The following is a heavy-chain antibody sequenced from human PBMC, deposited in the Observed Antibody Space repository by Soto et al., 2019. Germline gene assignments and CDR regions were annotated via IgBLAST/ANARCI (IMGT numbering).Heavy chain of an antibody. CDR2: VSVSGALT. Sequence: EVQLLESGGGLVQPGGSLRLSCAASGFTFSSYAMSWVRQAPGKGLEWVSVVSVSGALTYYADSVKGRFTISRDNSKNTVYRQMNSLRAEDTAVYYCATGVRSSAFDYGGQGTLVTVSS. V-gene: IGHV3-23*01. CDR1: GFTFSSYA. CDR3: ATGVRSSAFDY. J-gene: IGHJ4*02. D-gene: IGHD6-6*01.